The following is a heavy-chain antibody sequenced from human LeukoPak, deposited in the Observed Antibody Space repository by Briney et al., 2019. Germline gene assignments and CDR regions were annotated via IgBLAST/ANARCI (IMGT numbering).Heavy chain of an antibody. CDR3: ARIDAVAATPTSLDY. D-gene: IGHD6-19*01. CDR2: IYYSGHT. CDR1: GGSISIFY. J-gene: IGHJ4*02. V-gene: IGHV4-59*01. Sequence: SETLSLTCTVAGGSISIFYWSWIRQPPGKGLEWVGNIYYSGHTNYNPSLKSRLTISLDTSKNQFSLRLTSVTAADTAVYYCARIDAVAATPTSLDYWGQGTLVTVSS.